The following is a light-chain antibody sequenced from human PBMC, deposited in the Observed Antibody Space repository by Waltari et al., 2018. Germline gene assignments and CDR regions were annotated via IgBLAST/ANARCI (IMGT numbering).Light chain of an antibody. CDR2: DVS. V-gene: IGLV2-14*03. CDR3: SAYTTSVTLV. Sequence: QSALTQPASVSGSPGQSITISCTGTSSDVGAYDYVSWYQQHPGKAPQLMIYDVSKRPSGISNRFSGSKSGNTASLSISGLQTEDEAEYYCSAYTTSVTLVFGTGTKVTVL. J-gene: IGLJ1*01. CDR1: SSDVGAYDY.